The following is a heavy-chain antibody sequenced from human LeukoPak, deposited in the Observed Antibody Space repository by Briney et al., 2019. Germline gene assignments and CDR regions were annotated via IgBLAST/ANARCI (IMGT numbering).Heavy chain of an antibody. D-gene: IGHD3-10*01. CDR2: IRYDGSNK. J-gene: IGHJ6*03. Sequence: GGSLRLSCAASGFTFSSYGMHWVRQAPGKGLEWVAFIRYDGSNKYYADSVKGRFTISRDNSKNTLYLQMNSLRAEDTAVYYCAKKLGFGESPYYMDVWGKGTTVTISS. CDR3: AKKLGFGESPYYMDV. V-gene: IGHV3-30*02. CDR1: GFTFSSYG.